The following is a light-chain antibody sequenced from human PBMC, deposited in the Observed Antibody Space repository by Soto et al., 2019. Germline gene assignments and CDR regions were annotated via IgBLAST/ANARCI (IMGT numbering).Light chain of an antibody. Sequence: DIQITQSPSTLSASVGEIVTIKCRASQSITTWLAWYQQKQGKAPKLLIYKATNLQSGVPSRFSGSGSGTEVSLTISSLQPDDFATYYCQRYSDYQYIFGQGTKLDIK. CDR2: KAT. V-gene: IGKV1-5*03. CDR3: QRYSDYQYI. CDR1: QSITTW. J-gene: IGKJ2*01.